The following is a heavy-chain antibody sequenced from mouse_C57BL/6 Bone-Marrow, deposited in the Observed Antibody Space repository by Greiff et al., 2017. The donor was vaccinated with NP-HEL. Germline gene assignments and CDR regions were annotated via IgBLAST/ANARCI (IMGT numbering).Heavy chain of an antibody. CDR3: ARHYGNSEPPDY. J-gene: IGHJ2*01. V-gene: IGHV1-54*01. D-gene: IGHD2-1*01. CDR2: INPGSGGT. CDR1: GYAFTNYL. Sequence: VQLQQSGAELVRPGTSVKVSCKASGYAFTNYLIEWVKQRPGQGLEWIGVINPGSGGTNYNEKFKGKATLTADKSSSTAYMQLSSLTSEDSAVYFCARHYGNSEPPDYWGQGTTLTVSS.